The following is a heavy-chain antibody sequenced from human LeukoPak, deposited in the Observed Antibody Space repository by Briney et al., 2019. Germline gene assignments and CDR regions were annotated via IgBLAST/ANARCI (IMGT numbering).Heavy chain of an antibody. CDR3: AGPYCGGDCYHDAFDI. CDR1: GFTFSTYT. Sequence: GGSLRLSCAASGFTFSTYTIYWVRQAPGKELEWISSISSSSTYIYYADSVKGRFTISRDNAKNSLYLQMNSLRAEDTAVYYCAGPYCGGDCYHDAFDIWGQGTMVTVSS. CDR2: ISSSSTYI. J-gene: IGHJ3*02. V-gene: IGHV3-21*04. D-gene: IGHD2-21*02.